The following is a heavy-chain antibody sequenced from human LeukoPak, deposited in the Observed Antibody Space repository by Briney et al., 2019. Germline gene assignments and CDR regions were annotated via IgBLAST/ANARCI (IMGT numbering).Heavy chain of an antibody. J-gene: IGHJ4*02. CDR2: ISSGGDST. Sequence: GGSPRLSCAASGFPFSKYAMTWVRQAPGEGLEWVSTISSGGDSTYYADSVKGRFTISRDNSKNTLDLQMSSLRAEDTAVYFCAKPYHGSGTYCFFDHWGQGTLVT. CDR3: AKPYHGSGTYCFFDH. V-gene: IGHV3-23*01. CDR1: GFPFSKYA. D-gene: IGHD3-10*01.